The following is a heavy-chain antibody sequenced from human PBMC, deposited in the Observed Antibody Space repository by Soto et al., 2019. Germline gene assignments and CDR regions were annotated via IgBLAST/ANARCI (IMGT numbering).Heavy chain of an antibody. CDR1: GFTFNHYW. CDR3: ARDQLYYNDISGRPLNAFDV. D-gene: IGHD3-22*01. Sequence: GGSLRLSCASSGFTFNHYWMHWVRQAPGKGLEWVSYIGIGSSTKYYADSVKGRFTISRDNAKNSLYLQMNSLRAEDTAVYYCARDQLYYNDISGRPLNAFDVWGQGTMVTVSS. V-gene: IGHV3-48*01. CDR2: IGIGSSTK. J-gene: IGHJ3*01.